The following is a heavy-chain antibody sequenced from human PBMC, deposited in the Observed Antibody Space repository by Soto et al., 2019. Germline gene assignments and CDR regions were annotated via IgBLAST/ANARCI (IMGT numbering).Heavy chain of an antibody. D-gene: IGHD1-26*01. CDR2: IYYSGST. V-gene: IGHV4-30-4*01. CDR1: GGSVSSCDYY. J-gene: IGHJ4*02. Sequence: QVQLQESGPGLVKPSQTLSLTCTVSGGSVSSCDYYWIWIRPPPGKGLAWIGYIYYSGSTYYNPSLKSRVTISVDTSKNQFSLKLSSVTAADTAVYYCASDRSGSPDYWGQGTLVTVSS. CDR3: ASDRSGSPDY.